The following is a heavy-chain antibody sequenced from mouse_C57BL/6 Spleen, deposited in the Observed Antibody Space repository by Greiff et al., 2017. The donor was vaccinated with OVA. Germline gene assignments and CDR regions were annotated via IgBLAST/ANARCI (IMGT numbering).Heavy chain of an antibody. CDR1: GYTFTSYW. CDR2: IDPSDSYN. Sequence: QVQLQQPGAELVMPGASVKLSCKASGYTFTSYWMHWVKQRPGQGLEWIGEIDPSDSYNNYNQKFKGKSTLTVDKSSSTAYMQLSSLTSEDSAVYYCARGGGYAMDYWGQGTSVTVSS. CDR3: ARGGGYAMDY. J-gene: IGHJ4*01. V-gene: IGHV1-69*01.